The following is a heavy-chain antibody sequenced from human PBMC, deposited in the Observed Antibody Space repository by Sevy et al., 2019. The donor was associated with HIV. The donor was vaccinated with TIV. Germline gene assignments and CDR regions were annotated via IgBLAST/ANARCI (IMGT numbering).Heavy chain of an antibody. D-gene: IGHD3-3*01. CDR2: ISGFNGDT. J-gene: IGHJ4*02. V-gene: IGHV1-18*01. CDR1: GYTFTNYA. Sequence: ASVKVSCKASGYTFTNYAISWVRQAPGQGLEWMGWISGFNGDTKNAEKFQGRFTMTTDTSTKTAYMDLRSLRSDDTAVYCCVRGTTFYDFWTGGDDWGQGTLVTVSS. CDR3: VRGTTFYDFWTGGDD.